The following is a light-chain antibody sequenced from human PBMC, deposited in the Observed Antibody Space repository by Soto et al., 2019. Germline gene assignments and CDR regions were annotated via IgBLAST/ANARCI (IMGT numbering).Light chain of an antibody. CDR2: AAS. J-gene: IGKJ2*01. Sequence: DIQLTQSPSFLSASVGDRVTITCRASRGISSYVAWIQQIPGKPPKLVIYAASTLQPGVPSRFSGGGSGTEFTIIFSSLQPEDFATYYWQQLESYPYTFGQGTKVEIK. CDR1: RGISSY. V-gene: IGKV1-9*01. CDR3: QQLESYPYT.